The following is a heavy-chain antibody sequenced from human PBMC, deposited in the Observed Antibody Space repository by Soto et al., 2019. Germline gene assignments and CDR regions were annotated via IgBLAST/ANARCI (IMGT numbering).Heavy chain of an antibody. CDR1: GFTFSSYG. V-gene: IGHV3-33*01. CDR2: IWYDGSNK. CDR3: ARAGGLWFGELEAGYYFDY. J-gene: IGHJ4*02. D-gene: IGHD3-10*01. Sequence: QVQLVESGGGVVQPGRSLRLSCAASGFTFSSYGMHWVRQAPGKGLEWVAVIWYDGSNKYYADSVKGRFTISRDNSKNTLYLQMNSLRAEDTGVYYCARAGGLWFGELEAGYYFDYWGQGTLVTVSS.